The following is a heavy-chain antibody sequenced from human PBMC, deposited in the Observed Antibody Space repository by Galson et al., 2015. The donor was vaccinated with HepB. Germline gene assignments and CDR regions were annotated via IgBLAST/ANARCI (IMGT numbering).Heavy chain of an antibody. CDR1: GFTFSDSH. CDR2: ISSSGRII. Sequence: SLRLSCAASGFTFSDSHMSWIRQAPGKGLEWVSYISSSGRIIYYLDSVKGRFTISRDITKNSLYLELNSLRADDTAVYYCARYSYDAFDIWGQGTLVTVSA. V-gene: IGHV3-11*01. J-gene: IGHJ3*02. CDR3: ARYSYDAFDI. D-gene: IGHD4-11*01.